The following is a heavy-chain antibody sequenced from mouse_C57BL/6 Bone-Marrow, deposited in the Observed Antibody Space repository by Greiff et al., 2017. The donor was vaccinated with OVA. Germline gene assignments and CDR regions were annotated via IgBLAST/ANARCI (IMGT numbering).Heavy chain of an antibody. CDR3: AGTALYDGYYAYFDY. D-gene: IGHD2-3*01. CDR1: GYTFTDHT. Sequence: VQLKESDAELVKPGASVKISCKVSGYTFTDHTIHWMKQRPEQGLEWIGYIYPRDGSTKYNEKFKGKATLTADKSSSTAYMQLNSLTSEDSAVYFCAGTALYDGYYAYFDYWGQGTTLTVSS. CDR2: IYPRDGST. V-gene: IGHV1-78*01. J-gene: IGHJ2*01.